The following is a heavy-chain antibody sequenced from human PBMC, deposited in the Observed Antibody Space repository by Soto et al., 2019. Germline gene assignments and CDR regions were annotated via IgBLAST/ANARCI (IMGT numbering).Heavy chain of an antibody. CDR3: ARGALDGYSYPTRSFDI. CDR1: GGSISTYY. V-gene: IGHV4-59*01. Sequence: QVQLQESGPGLVKPSETLSLTCSVSGGSISTYYWSWIRQPPGKGLEWIGYIYYSGSTNYNPSLKSRVTMSVDTSKNQFSLKLSSVTAADTAVYFCARGALDGYSYPTRSFDIWGQGTMVTVSS. CDR2: IYYSGST. D-gene: IGHD4-4*01. J-gene: IGHJ3*02.